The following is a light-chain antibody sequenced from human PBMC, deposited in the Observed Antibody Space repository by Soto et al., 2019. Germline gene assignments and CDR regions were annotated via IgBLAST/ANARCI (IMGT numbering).Light chain of an antibody. CDR1: DIGRKN. CDR3: QVWDGIIDHPV. V-gene: IGLV3-21*02. CDR2: DDN. J-gene: IGLJ2*01. Sequence: SYVLTQTPSVSVAPGQTARITCGGTDIGRKNVHWYQQKPGPAPVLVVYDDNNRPSGIPERFSGSNSGNTATLTISRVEAGDEADYFCQVWDGIIDHPVFGGGTKLTVL.